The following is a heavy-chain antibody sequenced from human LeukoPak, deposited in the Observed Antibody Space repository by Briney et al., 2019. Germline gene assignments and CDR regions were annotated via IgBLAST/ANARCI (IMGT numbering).Heavy chain of an antibody. Sequence: SETLSLTCAVYGGSFSGYYWSWIRQPPGKGLEWIGEINHSGSTNYNPSLKSRVTISVDTPKNQFSLKLSSVTAADTAVYYCARDTRGNTYWGQGTLVTVSS. V-gene: IGHV4-34*01. J-gene: IGHJ4*02. D-gene: IGHD4-23*01. CDR2: INHSGST. CDR3: ARDTRGNTY. CDR1: GGSFSGYY.